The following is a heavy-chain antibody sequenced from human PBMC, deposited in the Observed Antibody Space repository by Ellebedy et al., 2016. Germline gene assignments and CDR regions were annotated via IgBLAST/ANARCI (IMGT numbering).Heavy chain of an antibody. D-gene: IGHD1-26*01. V-gene: IGHV4-39*01. CDR3: VRRLGARPPSD. CDR2: VFSSGNT. J-gene: IGHJ4*02. CDR1: GGSLSGSTYY. Sequence: GSLRLXXTVSGGSLSGSTYYWGWIRQPPGKGLEWIGSVFSSGNTNYNPSLKSRVTISVDTSKNQFSLKLSSVTATDTAVYYCVRRLGARPPSDWGQGTLVTVSS.